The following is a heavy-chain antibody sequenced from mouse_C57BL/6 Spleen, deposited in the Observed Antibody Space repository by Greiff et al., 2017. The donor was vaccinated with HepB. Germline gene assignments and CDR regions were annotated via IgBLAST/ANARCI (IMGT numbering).Heavy chain of an antibody. CDR1: GYTFTSYW. CDR2: IYPGSGST. V-gene: IGHV1-55*01. J-gene: IGHJ1*03. Sequence: QVQLQQPGAELVKPGASVKMSCKASGYTFTSYWITWVKQRPGQGLEWIGDIYPGSGSTNYNEKFKSKATLTVYTSASTAYMQLSSLTSEDSAVYYCARGDYGSSYVRYFDVWGTGTTVTVSS. D-gene: IGHD1-1*01. CDR3: ARGDYGSSYVRYFDV.